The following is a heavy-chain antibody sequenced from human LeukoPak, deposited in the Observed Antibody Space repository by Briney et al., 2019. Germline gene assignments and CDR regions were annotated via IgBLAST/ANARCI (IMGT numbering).Heavy chain of an antibody. CDR3: AKDVGIQVMAASLDY. D-gene: IGHD5-18*01. J-gene: IGHJ4*02. CDR2: ISWNSGSI. V-gene: IGHV3-9*01. Sequence: QPGGSLRLSCAASGFTFDDYAMHWVRQAPGKGLEWVSGISWNSGSIGYADSVRGRFTISRDNAKNSLYLQMNSLRAEDTAMYYCAKDVGIQVMAASLDYWGQGTLVTVSS. CDR1: GFTFDDYA.